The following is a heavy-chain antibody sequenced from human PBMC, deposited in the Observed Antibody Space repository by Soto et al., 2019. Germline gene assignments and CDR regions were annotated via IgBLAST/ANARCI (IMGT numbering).Heavy chain of an antibody. D-gene: IGHD6-19*01. CDR2: IYSGGST. CDR1: RFTVSSNY. V-gene: IGHV3-66*01. Sequence: EVQLVESGGGLVQPGGSLRLSCAASRFTVSSNYMSWVRQAPGKGLEWVSVIYSGGSTYYADSVKGRFTISRDNSKNTLYLQMNSLRAEDTAVYYCARGGAVAGTYYGGFDYWGQGTLVTVSS. CDR3: ARGGAVAGTYYGGFDY. J-gene: IGHJ4*02.